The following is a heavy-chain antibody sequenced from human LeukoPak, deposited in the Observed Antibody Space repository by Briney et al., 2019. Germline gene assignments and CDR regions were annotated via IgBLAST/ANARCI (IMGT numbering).Heavy chain of an antibody. CDR2: IRYDGSNK. CDR3: AKDRGRYYDSSGYSDY. CDR1: GFTFSSYG. D-gene: IGHD3-22*01. V-gene: IGHV3-30*02. J-gene: IGHJ4*02. Sequence: GGSLRLSCAASGFTFSSYGMHWVRQAPGKGLEWVAFIRYDGSNKYYADSVKGRFTISRDNSKNTLYLQMNSLRAEDTAVYYCAKDRGRYYDSSGYSDYWGQGTLVTVSS.